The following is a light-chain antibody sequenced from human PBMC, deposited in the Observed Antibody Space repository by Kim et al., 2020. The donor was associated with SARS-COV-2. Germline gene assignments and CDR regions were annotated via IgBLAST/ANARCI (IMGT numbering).Light chain of an antibody. V-gene: IGKV1-5*03. CDR1: QNVNPY. CDR3: QHYIHFPYT. Sequence: SETVGDTDTMTCRASQNVNPYVAWYQHKPEKAQKLLIYEGSNVQIGVPSRFSGSGSEAEFTLSISSLQPDDFATYYCQHYIHFPYTFGQGTKLEI. J-gene: IGKJ2*01. CDR2: EGS.